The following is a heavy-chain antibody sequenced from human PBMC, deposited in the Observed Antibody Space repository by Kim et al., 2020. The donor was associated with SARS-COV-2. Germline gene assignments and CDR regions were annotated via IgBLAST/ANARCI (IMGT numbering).Heavy chain of an antibody. D-gene: IGHD1-26*01. CDR3: AKNKGVGTTTNYYYGMDV. Sequence: GGSLRLSCAASGFTFSSYGMHWVRQAPGKGLEWVAVIWYDGTNKYYADSVKGRFTISRDNSENTLYLQMNSLRAEDTAMYYCAKNKGVGTTTNYYYGMDVWGQGTTVTVSS. J-gene: IGHJ6*02. V-gene: IGHV3-33*06. CDR2: IWYDGTNK. CDR1: GFTFSSYG.